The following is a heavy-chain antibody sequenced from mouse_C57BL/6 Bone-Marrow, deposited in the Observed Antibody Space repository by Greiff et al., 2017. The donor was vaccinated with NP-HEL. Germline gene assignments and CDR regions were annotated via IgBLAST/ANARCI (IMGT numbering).Heavy chain of an antibody. J-gene: IGHJ1*03. CDR3: ARQAIVTTRWYFDV. Sequence: VQLQQSGAELVKPGASVKLSCKASGYTFTSYWMHWVKQRPGQGLEWIGMIHPNSGSTNYNEKFKSKATLTVDKSSSTAYMQLSSLTSEDSAVYYCARQAIVTTRWYFDVWGTGTTVTVSS. D-gene: IGHD2-5*01. CDR2: IHPNSGST. CDR1: GYTFTSYW. V-gene: IGHV1-64*01.